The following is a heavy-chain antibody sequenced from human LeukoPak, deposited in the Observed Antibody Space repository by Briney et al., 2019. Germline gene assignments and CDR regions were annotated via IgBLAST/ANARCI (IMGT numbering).Heavy chain of an antibody. D-gene: IGHD2-15*01. V-gene: IGHV3-7*04. J-gene: IGHJ4*02. CDR3: ARGGSSYYY. CDR2: IKQDGSEK. CDR1: RFTFSSYW. Sequence: GGSLRLSCAASRFTFSSYWMSWVRQAPGKGLEWVANIKQDGSEKYYVDSVKGRFTISRDNAKNSLYLQMNSLRAEDTAVYYCARGGSSYYYWGQGTLVTVSS.